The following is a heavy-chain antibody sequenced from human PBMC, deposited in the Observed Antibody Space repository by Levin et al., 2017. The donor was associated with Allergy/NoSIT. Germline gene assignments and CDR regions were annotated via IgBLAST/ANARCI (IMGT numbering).Heavy chain of an antibody. J-gene: IGHJ5*02. Sequence: PSETLSLTCTVSGGSISSGGYYWSWIRQHPGKGLEWIGYIYYSGSTYYNPSLKSRVTISVDTSKNQFSLKLSSVTAADTAVYYCARDQGSVAVAGPSPNWFDPWGQGTLVTVSS. V-gene: IGHV4-31*03. CDR1: GGSISSGGYY. CDR2: IYYSGST. D-gene: IGHD6-19*01. CDR3: ARDQGSVAVAGPSPNWFDP.